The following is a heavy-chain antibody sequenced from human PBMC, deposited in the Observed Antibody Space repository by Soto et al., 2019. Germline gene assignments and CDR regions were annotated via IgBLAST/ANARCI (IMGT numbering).Heavy chain of an antibody. CDR1: GFTFSSYS. V-gene: IGHV3-21*01. J-gene: IGHJ4*02. D-gene: IGHD6-19*01. Sequence: GGSLRLSCAASGFTFSSYSMNWVRQAPGKGLEWVSSISSSSYIYYADSVKGRFTISRDNAKNSLYLQMNSLRAEDTAVYYCARENLEQWLAHFDYWGQGTLVTVS. CDR3: ARENLEQWLAHFDY. CDR2: ISSSSYI.